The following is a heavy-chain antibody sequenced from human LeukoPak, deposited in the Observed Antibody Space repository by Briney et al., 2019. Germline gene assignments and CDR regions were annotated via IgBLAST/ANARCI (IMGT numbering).Heavy chain of an antibody. CDR2: MNANNGNT. D-gene: IGHD5-12*01. Sequence: ASVTVSSKASGYTFTNYDINWVGQATGQRLERLGWMNANNGNTGYAQKFQGRVTMTRDTSVSTAYMELSSLRSEDTAVYYCARNLARTGDFDYWGQGTLVAVSS. V-gene: IGHV1-8*01. CDR3: ARNLARTGDFDY. CDR1: GYTFTNYD. J-gene: IGHJ4*02.